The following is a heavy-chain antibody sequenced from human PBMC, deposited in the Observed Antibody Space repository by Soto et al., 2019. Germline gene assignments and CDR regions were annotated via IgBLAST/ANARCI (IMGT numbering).Heavy chain of an antibody. CDR1: GGSFSGYY. D-gene: IGHD4-17*01. V-gene: IGHV4-34*01. Sequence: SETLSLTCAVYGGSFSGYYWSWIRQPPGKGLEWIGEINHSGSTNYNPSLKSRVTISVDTSKNQFSLKLSSVTAADTAVYYCARTRAPVTTRAYDYWGQGTLVTVSS. J-gene: IGHJ4*02. CDR2: INHSGST. CDR3: ARTRAPVTTRAYDY.